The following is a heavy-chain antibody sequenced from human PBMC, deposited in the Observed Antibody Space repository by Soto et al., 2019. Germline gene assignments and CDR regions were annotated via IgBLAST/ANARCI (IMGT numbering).Heavy chain of an antibody. J-gene: IGHJ6*02. Sequence: ESGPTLVNPTQTLTLTCTFSGFSLSTSGMCVSWIRQPPGKALEWLALIDWDDDKYYSTSLKTRLTISKDTSKNQVVLTMTNMDPVDTATYYCARTTSGIAAAGTGGYYYYGMDVWGQGTTVTVSS. CDR2: IDWDDDK. D-gene: IGHD6-13*01. CDR1: GFSLSTSGMC. CDR3: ARTTSGIAAAGTGGYYYYGMDV. V-gene: IGHV2-70*01.